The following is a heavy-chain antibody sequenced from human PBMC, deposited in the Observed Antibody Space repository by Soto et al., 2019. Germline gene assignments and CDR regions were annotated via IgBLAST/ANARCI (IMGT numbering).Heavy chain of an antibody. J-gene: IGHJ4*02. CDR1: GGTFSSYT. Sequence: ASVKVSCKASGGTFSSYTISWVRQAPGQGLEWMGRIIPILGIANYAQKFQGRVTITADKSTSTAYMELSSLGSEDTAVYYCARDSSADGDYNYYFDYWGQGTLVTVSS. CDR3: ARDSSADGDYNYYFDY. D-gene: IGHD4-17*01. CDR2: IIPILGIA. V-gene: IGHV1-69*04.